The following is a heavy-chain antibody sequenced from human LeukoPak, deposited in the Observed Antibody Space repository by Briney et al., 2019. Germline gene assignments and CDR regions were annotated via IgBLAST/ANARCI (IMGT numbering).Heavy chain of an antibody. J-gene: IGHJ6*03. Sequence: ASVKASCKVSGYTLTELSMHWVRQAPGKGLEWMGGFDPEDGETIYAQKFQGRVTMTEDTSTDTAYMELSSLRSEDTAVYYCATDSSITMVRGPINYMDVWGKGTTVTVSS. CDR3: ATDSSITMVRGPINYMDV. V-gene: IGHV1-24*01. CDR2: FDPEDGET. CDR1: GYTLTELS. D-gene: IGHD3-10*01.